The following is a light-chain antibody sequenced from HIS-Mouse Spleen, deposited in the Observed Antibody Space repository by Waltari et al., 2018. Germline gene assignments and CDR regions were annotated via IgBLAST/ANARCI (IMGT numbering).Light chain of an antibody. CDR3: SSYAGSNNLGV. J-gene: IGLJ2*01. Sequence: QSALTQPPSASGSPGQSVTISCTGTSSDVGGYNYVSWYQQHPGKAPKPRIYEVSKRPSGVPDRFSGSKSGNTASLTVSGLQAEDEADYYCSSYAGSNNLGVFGGGTKLTVL. V-gene: IGLV2-8*01. CDR1: SSDVGGYNY. CDR2: EVS.